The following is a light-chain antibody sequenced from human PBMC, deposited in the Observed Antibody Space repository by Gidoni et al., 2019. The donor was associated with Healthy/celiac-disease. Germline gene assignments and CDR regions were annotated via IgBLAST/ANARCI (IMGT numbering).Light chain of an antibody. CDR3: AAWDDSLNGHWV. J-gene: IGLJ3*02. Sequence: QSVLTQPPSASGTPGQRVTISCSGSSSNIGSDTVNGYQQLTGTAPKLLIYSNNQRPSGVPDRFSGSKSGTSASLAISGLQSEDEADYYCAAWDDSLNGHWVFGGGTKLTVL. V-gene: IGLV1-44*01. CDR2: SNN. CDR1: SSNIGSDT.